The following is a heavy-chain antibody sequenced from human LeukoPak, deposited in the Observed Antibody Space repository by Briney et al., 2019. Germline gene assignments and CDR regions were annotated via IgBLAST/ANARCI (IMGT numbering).Heavy chain of an antibody. CDR2: IIPIFGTA. CDR1: GYTFTSYY. V-gene: IGHV1-69*05. D-gene: IGHD3-10*01. CDR3: ARDSGPAYYYYYYYMDV. Sequence: SVKVSCKASGYTFTSYYMHWVRQAPGQGLEWMGRIIPIFGTANYAQKFQGRVTITTDESTSTAYMELSSLRSEDTAVYYCARDSGPAYYYYYYYMDVWGKGTTVTVSS. J-gene: IGHJ6*03.